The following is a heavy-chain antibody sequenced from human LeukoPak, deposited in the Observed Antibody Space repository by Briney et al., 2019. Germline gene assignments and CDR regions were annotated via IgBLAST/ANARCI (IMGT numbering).Heavy chain of an antibody. Sequence: PGGSLRLSCAASGFTFSSYAIHWGRQAPGKGREGVRVISYDGSEKYYSDSVRGRFTIPRDNSKNTLYLKMNSLRAEDTAIYYCARNKHDSSGKIFDYWGPGTLVTVSS. D-gene: IGHD3-22*01. V-gene: IGHV3-30-3*01. CDR1: GFTFSSYA. CDR3: ARNKHDSSGKIFDY. CDR2: ISYDGSEK. J-gene: IGHJ4*01.